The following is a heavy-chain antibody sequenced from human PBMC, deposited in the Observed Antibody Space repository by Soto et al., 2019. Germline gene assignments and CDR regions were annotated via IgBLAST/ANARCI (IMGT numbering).Heavy chain of an antibody. J-gene: IGHJ4*02. D-gene: IGHD3-3*01. CDR2: ISYDGSNK. CDR1: GFTFSSYA. V-gene: IGHV3-30-3*01. Sequence: PGGSLRLSCAASGFTFSSYAMHWVRQAPGKGLEWVAVISYDGSNKYYADSVKGRFTISRDNSKNTLYLQMNSLRAEDTAVYYCAREYYDFWSGYQQRDESYFDYWGQGTLVTVSS. CDR3: AREYYDFWSGYQQRDESYFDY.